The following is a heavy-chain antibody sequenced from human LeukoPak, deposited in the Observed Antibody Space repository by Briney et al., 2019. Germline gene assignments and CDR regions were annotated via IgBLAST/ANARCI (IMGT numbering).Heavy chain of an antibody. J-gene: IGHJ4*03. Sequence: SETLSLTCTVSGGSISSGGYYWSWIRQHPGKGLEWIGYIYYSGSTYYNPSLKSRVTISVDTSKNQFSLKLSSVAAADTAVYYCARVSSGFFDYWGQGTTVTVSS. CDR3: ARVSSGFFDY. D-gene: IGHD6-19*01. V-gene: IGHV4-31*03. CDR1: GGSISSGGYY. CDR2: IYYSGST.